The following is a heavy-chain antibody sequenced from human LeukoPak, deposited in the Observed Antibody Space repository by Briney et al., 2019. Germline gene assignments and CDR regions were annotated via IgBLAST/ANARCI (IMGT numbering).Heavy chain of an antibody. CDR3: ARGYSSSWYSYY. V-gene: IGHV1-3*01. D-gene: IGHD6-13*01. CDR2: INAGNGDT. CDR1: GYTFTSYA. Sequence: ASVKVSCKASGYTFTSYAMHWVRQAPGQRLEWMGWINAGNGDTKYSQKFQGRVTITRDTSASTAYMELSSLRSEDTAVYYCARGYSSSWYSYYWGQGTLVTVSS. J-gene: IGHJ4*02.